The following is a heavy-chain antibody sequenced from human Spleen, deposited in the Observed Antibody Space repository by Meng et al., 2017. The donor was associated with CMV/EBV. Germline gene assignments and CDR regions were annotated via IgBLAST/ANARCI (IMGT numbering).Heavy chain of an antibody. D-gene: IGHD3-3*01. CDR3: AREGYDFWSGYYPTYYYYYGMDV. V-gene: IGHV1-2*06. CDR1: GYTFTDYY. CDR2: INPNSGGT. J-gene: IGHJ6*02. Sequence: ASVKVSCKASGYTFTDYYVHWVRQAPGQGLEWMGRINPNSGGTNFAQKLQGRVTMTTDTSTSTAYMELRSLRSDDTAVYYCAREGYDFWSGYYPTYYYYYGMDVWGQGTTVTVSS.